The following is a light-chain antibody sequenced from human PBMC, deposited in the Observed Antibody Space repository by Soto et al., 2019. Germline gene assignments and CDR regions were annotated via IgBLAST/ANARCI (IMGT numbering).Light chain of an antibody. CDR3: QQRSNLPPYT. CDR2: DAS. CDR1: QSVSSY. V-gene: IGKV3-11*01. J-gene: IGKJ2*01. Sequence: EIVLTQSPATLSLSPGERATLSCRASQSVSSYLAWYQQKPGQAPRLLIYDASNRATGIPARFSGSGSGTDFTLTISSLEPEDLAVYYCQQRSNLPPYTFGQGTKREIK.